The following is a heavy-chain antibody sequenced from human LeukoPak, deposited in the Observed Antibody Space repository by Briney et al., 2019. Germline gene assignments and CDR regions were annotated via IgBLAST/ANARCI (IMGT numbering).Heavy chain of an antibody. CDR3: ARVGVTWSGYSQVYLFDF. D-gene: IGHD3-3*01. J-gene: IGHJ4*02. CDR1: GGSISNYY. Sequence: SETLSLTCTVSGGSISNYYWSWIRQPPGKGLEWIGYISYSGSTNYNPSLKSRVTISVDTSKNHFSLKLSSVTAADTAVYYCARVGVTWSGYSQVYLFDFWGQGTLVTVSS. CDR2: ISYSGST. V-gene: IGHV4-59*01.